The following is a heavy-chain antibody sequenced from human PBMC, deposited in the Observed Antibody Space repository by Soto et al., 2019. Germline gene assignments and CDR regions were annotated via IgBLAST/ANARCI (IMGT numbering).Heavy chain of an antibody. CDR1: GYTFTSYD. CDR2: MNPNSGNT. V-gene: IGHV1-8*01. CDR3: ATIGYCSGGSCRPLSGFDP. Sequence: GASVKVSCKASGYTFTSYDINWVRQATGQGIEWMGWMNPNSGNTGYAQKFQGRVTMTRNTSISTAYMELSSLRSEDTAVYYCATIGYCSGGSCRPLSGFDPWGQGTLVTVSS. D-gene: IGHD2-15*01. J-gene: IGHJ5*02.